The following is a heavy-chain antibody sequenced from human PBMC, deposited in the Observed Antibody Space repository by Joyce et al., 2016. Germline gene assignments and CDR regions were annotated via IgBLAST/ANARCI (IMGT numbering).Heavy chain of an antibody. Sequence: EVQLVESGGGLVKPGGSLRLSCAASGFKIASFTMNWVRQAPGKGLEWVSSISSGSGHIYYADSMKGRFTISRDNAKNSVFLQMNSLRGEDSAVYYCTRDYSLEWLDYYYGMDVWGQGTTVTVSS. CDR3: TRDYSLEWLDYYYGMDV. D-gene: IGHD3-3*01. CDR2: ISSGSGHI. V-gene: IGHV3-21*01. CDR1: GFKIASFT. J-gene: IGHJ6*02.